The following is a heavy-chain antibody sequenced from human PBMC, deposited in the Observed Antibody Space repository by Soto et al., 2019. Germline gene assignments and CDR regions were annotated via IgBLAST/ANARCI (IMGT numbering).Heavy chain of an antibody. CDR3: ASVSAAQYYYGMDA. D-gene: IGHD2-15*01. CDR2: IDTTGSTT. V-gene: IGHV3-74*01. CDR1: EFSFSTYW. J-gene: IGHJ6*02. Sequence: VQLVESGGGLVQPGGSLRLCCVASEFSFSTYWMHWVRQAPGKGLMWVARIDTTGSTTTYADSVQGRFTISRDNAKNTMYLQMNSVRDDDTAIYFCASVSAAQYYYGMDAWGQGTKVTVS.